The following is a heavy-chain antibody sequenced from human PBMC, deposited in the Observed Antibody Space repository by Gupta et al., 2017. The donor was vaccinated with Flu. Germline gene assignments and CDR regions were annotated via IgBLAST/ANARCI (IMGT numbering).Heavy chain of an antibody. V-gene: IGHV1-69*06. D-gene: IGHD3-22*01. CDR1: GGTFSSFA. Sequence: QVQLVQSGAAVKKPGSSVKVPCKASGGTFSSFAISWVRQAPGQGLVWMGGIIPIFGTANYAQKFQGRVTITADKSTSTAYMELSSLRSEDTAVYYCARATLYDSSGYYDYWGQGTLVTVSS. J-gene: IGHJ4*02. CDR2: IIPIFGTA. CDR3: ARATLYDSSGYYDY.